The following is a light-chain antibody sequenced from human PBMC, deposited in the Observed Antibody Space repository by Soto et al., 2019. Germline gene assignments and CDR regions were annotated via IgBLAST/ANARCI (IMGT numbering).Light chain of an antibody. CDR1: NSNIGAGYD. CDR2: ANI. Sequence: QSVLTQPPSVSGAPGQRVSISCTGSNSNIGAGYDVNWYQQLPGTAPKLLIYANIDRPSGVPDRFSGSKSGASAFLVITGLQAEDEAAYYCPSYASSLSGSRVFGGGTQLTVL. J-gene: IGLJ3*02. CDR3: PSYASSLSGSRV. V-gene: IGLV1-40*01.